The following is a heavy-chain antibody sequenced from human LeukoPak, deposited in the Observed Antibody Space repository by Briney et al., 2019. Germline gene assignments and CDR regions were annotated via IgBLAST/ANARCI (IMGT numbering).Heavy chain of an antibody. Sequence: PSETLSLTCTVSGGSISGHYWSWIRQPPGKGLGWTGHIYYTGNTNYNPSLMSRVTISVDTSKNHFSLKLNSVTAADTAVYYCARSYNSGSYYPFYFDFWGQGTLVTVSS. D-gene: IGHD3-10*01. CDR3: ARSYNSGSYYPFYFDF. J-gene: IGHJ4*02. CDR1: GGSISGHY. CDR2: IYYTGNT. V-gene: IGHV4-59*11.